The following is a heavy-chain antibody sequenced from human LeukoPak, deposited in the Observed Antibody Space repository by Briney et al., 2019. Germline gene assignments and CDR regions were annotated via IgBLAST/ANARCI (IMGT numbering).Heavy chain of an antibody. CDR2: LNPNRGGS. J-gene: IGHJ4*02. Sequence: GSVNVSCMASGYTLTGYFMHGVRPAPGQGLEWLGWLNPNRGGSYYAQKFQGRITMTRSTSITTTYMKLSNLTSDDTAVDYCARLHITIIPYWGQGTLVTVAS. D-gene: IGHD3-22*01. V-gene: IGHV1-2*02. CDR1: GYTLTGYF. CDR3: ARLHITIIPY.